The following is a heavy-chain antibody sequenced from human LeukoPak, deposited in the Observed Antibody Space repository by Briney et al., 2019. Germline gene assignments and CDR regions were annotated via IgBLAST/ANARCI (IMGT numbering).Heavy chain of an antibody. D-gene: IGHD5-12*01. J-gene: IGHJ4*02. Sequence: ASVKVSCKASGYTFTSYDINWVRQATGQGLEWMGWMNPSSGSTGYAQKFQGRVTITRNTYISTAYMELSGLRSEDTAVYCCARGRSTGYPYYFECWGQGTLVTVSS. V-gene: IGHV1-8*03. CDR2: MNPSSGST. CDR3: ARGRSTGYPYYFEC. CDR1: GYTFTSYD.